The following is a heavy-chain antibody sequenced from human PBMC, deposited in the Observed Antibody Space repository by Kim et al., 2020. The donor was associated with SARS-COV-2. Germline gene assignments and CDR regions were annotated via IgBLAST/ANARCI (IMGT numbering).Heavy chain of an antibody. CDR1: GFTFSSYA. CDR2: ISGSGGST. CDR3: AKDLPAASTCGGDCLSWFDP. Sequence: GGSLRLSCAASGFTFSSYAMSWVRQAPGKGLEWVSAISGSGGSTYYADSVKGRFTISRDNSKNTLYLQMNSLRAEDTAVYYCAKDLPAASTCGGDCLSWFDPWGQGTLVTVSS. D-gene: IGHD2-21*02. J-gene: IGHJ5*02. V-gene: IGHV3-23*01.